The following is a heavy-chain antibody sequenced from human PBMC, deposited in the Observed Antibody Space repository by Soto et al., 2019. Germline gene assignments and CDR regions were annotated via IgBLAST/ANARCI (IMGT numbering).Heavy chain of an antibody. V-gene: IGHV4-61*08. D-gene: IGHD6-19*01. CDR1: GGSISSGEYY. CDR3: ARQQWLVLNAFDI. J-gene: IGHJ3*02. CDR2: IYYSGST. Sequence: SETLSLTCTVSGGSISSGEYYWTWIRQPPGKGLEWIGYIYYSGSTHYNPPLKSRVTISVDTSKNQFSLKLSSVTAADTAVYYCARQQWLVLNAFDIWGQGTMVTVSS.